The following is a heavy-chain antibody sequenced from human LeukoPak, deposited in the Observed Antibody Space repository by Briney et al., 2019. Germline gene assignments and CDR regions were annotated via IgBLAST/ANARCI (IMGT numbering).Heavy chain of an antibody. J-gene: IGHJ4*02. CDR2: IYYRGNT. V-gene: IGHV4-34*01. CDR3: TRLFNGSPADY. Sequence: SETLSLTCAVYGGSFSGYYWSWIRQPPGKGLEWIGSIYYRGNTYYDPSLKSRVTISVDTSKNQFSLWLSSVTAADTSVYYCTRLFNGSPADYWGQGILVTVSS. D-gene: IGHD1-1*01. CDR1: GGSFSGYY.